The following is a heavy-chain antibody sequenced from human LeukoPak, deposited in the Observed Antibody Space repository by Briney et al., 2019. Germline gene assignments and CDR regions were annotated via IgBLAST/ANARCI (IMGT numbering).Heavy chain of an antibody. CDR3: AREPPSYDSSLNWFDP. CDR1: GGTFSSYA. D-gene: IGHD3-22*01. CDR2: IIPIFGTA. Sequence: SVKVSCKASGGTFSSYAISWVRQAPGQGLEWMGGIIPIFGTANYAQKFQGRVTITADESTSTAYMELSSLRSEDTAVYYCAREPPSYDSSLNWFDPWGQGTLVTVSS. V-gene: IGHV1-69*13. J-gene: IGHJ5*02.